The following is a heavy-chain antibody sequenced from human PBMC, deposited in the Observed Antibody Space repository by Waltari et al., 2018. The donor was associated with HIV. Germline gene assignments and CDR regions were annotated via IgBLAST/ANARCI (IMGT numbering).Heavy chain of an antibody. CDR3: ARGGASTTPRDYNYYGLDV. Sequence: QVELVQSGAEVKKPRASVKVSCKASGYTFTDNYIHWVRQAPGHGLEWMGWINPKSGGTKHAQKFQGRVTMTRDTSMSTVYMEVSRLTSDDTAVYYCARGGASTTPRDYNYYGLDVWGQGTTVTVSS. CDR2: INPKSGGT. V-gene: IGHV1-2*02. D-gene: IGHD2-2*01. J-gene: IGHJ6*02. CDR1: GYTFTDNY.